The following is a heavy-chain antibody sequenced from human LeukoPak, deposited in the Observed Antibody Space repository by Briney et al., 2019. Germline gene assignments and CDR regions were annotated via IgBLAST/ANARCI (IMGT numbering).Heavy chain of an antibody. CDR1: GGSISSYY. CDR3: ARGVVIFDY. D-gene: IGHD3-3*01. Sequence: PSETLSLTCTVSGGSISSYYWSWIRQPAGKGLEWIGRIYSSGSTTYNPSLKSRVTMSVDTSENQFSLRMSSVTATDTAVYYCARGVVIFDYWGQGTLVTVSS. CDR2: IYSSGST. V-gene: IGHV4-4*07. J-gene: IGHJ4*02.